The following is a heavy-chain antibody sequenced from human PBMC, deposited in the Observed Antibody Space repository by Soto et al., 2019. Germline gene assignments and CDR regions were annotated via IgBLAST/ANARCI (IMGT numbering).Heavy chain of an antibody. CDR3: AKDQRGFSSTARIDY. CDR1: GFSFSSYA. CDR2: ISGSGGST. J-gene: IGHJ4*02. D-gene: IGHD2-2*01. V-gene: IGHV3-23*01. Sequence: DVQLLESGGGLVQPGGSLRLSCAASGFSFSSYAMSWVRQAPGKGLEWVSSISGSGGSTYHADSVKGRFTISRDNSKNKMYLQMNSLRDEDTAVYYCAKDQRGFSSTARIDYWGQGNLVPVSS.